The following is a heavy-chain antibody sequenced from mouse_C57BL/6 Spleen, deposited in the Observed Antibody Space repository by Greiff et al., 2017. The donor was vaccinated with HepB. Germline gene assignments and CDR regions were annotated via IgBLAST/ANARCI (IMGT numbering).Heavy chain of an antibody. V-gene: IGHV1-80*01. CDR2: IYPGDGDT. CDR1: GYAFSSYW. D-gene: IGHD2-2*01. J-gene: IGHJ4*01. CDR3: ARVGYGYDDAGYAMDY. Sequence: VQLQQSGAELVKPGASVKISCKASGYAFSSYWMNWVKQRPGKGLEWIGQIYPGDGDTNYNGTFKGKFTLTADKSSSTAYMQLSSLTSEDSAVYFCARVGYGYDDAGYAMDYWGQGTSVTVSS.